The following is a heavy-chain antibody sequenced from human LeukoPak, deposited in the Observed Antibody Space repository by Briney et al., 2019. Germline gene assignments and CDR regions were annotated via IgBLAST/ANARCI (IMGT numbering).Heavy chain of an antibody. CDR3: ARGRGYRFDY. Sequence: SETLSLTCAVYGGSFSGYYWSWIRQPPGKGLEWIGEINHSGSTNYNPSLKSRVTISVDTSKNQFSLKLSSVTAADTAVYYCARGRGYRFDYWGQGTLVTVSA. D-gene: IGHD3-22*01. CDR1: GGSFSGYY. V-gene: IGHV4-34*01. J-gene: IGHJ4*02. CDR2: INHSGST.